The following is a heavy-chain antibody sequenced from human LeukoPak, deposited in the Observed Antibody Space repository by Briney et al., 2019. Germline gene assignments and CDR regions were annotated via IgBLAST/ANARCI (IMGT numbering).Heavy chain of an antibody. CDR1: GGSISSSSYY. J-gene: IGHJ4*02. CDR3: ARGLGTMVRGVITYFDY. Sequence: SETLSLTCTVSGGSISSSSYYWSWIRQPPGKGLEWIGEINHSGSTNYNPSLKSRVTISVDTSKNQFSLKLSSVTAADTAVYYCARGLGTMVRGVITYFDYWGQGTLVTVSS. CDR2: INHSGST. V-gene: IGHV4-39*07. D-gene: IGHD3-10*01.